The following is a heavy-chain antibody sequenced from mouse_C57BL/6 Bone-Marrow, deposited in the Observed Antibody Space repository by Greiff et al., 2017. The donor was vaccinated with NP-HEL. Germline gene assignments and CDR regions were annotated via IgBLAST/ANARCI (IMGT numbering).Heavy chain of an antibody. CDR3: TRERGTDY. Sequence: VQLQQSGAELVRPGASVTLSCKASGYTFTDYEMHWVKQTPVHGLEWIGAIDPETGGTAYNQKFKGKAILTADKSSSTAYMELRSLTAEDSAVYYCTRERGTDYWGQGTTLTVSS. CDR1: GYTFTDYE. V-gene: IGHV1-15*01. J-gene: IGHJ2*01. D-gene: IGHD3-3*01. CDR2: IDPETGGT.